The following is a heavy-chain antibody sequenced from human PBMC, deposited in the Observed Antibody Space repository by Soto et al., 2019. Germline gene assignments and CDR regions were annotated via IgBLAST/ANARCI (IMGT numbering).Heavy chain of an antibody. CDR2: ISAYNGNT. J-gene: IGHJ5*02. D-gene: IGHD6-19*01. CDR1: GYTFTSYG. V-gene: IGHV1-18*01. Sequence: QVQLVQSGAEVKKPGASVKVSCKASGYTFTSYGISWVRQAPGQGLEWMGWISAYNGNTNYAQKLQGRVTMTTDTTTSTAYMELRCLRSGDTAVYYCAIVKAGGWLNWFDPWGQGTLVTVSS. CDR3: AIVKAGGWLNWFDP.